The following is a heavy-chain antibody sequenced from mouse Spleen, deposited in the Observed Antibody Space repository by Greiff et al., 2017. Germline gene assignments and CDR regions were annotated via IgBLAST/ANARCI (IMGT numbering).Heavy chain of an antibody. D-gene: IGHD3-3*01. Sequence: EVQLVESGGDLVKPGGSLKLSCAASGFTFSSYGMSWVRQTPDKRLEWVATISSGGSYTYYPDSVKGRFTISRDNAKNTLYLQMSSLKSEDTAMYYCARGGDNFDYWGQGTTLTVSS. J-gene: IGHJ2*01. CDR2: ISSGGSYT. CDR3: ARGGDNFDY. CDR1: GFTFSSYG. V-gene: IGHV5-6*01.